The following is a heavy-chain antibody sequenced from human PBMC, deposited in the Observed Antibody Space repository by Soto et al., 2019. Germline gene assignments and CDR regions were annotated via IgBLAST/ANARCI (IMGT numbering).Heavy chain of an antibody. CDR1: GGTFSSYA. D-gene: IGHD6-13*01. J-gene: IGHJ1*01. Sequence: GASVKVSCKASGGTFSSYAISWVRQAPGQGLEWMGGIIPIFGTANYAQKFQGRVTITADESTSTAYMELSSLRSEDTAVYYCARGLGPAAGGPIGFQNWGQGTLVTVSS. CDR2: IIPIFGTA. CDR3: ARGLGPAAGGPIGFQN. V-gene: IGHV1-69*13.